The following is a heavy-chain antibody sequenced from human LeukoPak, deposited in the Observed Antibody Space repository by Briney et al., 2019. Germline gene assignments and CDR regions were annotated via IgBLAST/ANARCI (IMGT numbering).Heavy chain of an antibody. D-gene: IGHD2/OR15-2a*01. V-gene: IGHV4-34*01. CDR2: INHGGST. CDR1: GGSFSGYY. CDR3: ARNFQYFDLPDY. Sequence: PSETLSLTCAVYGGSFSGYYWSWIRQPPGKGLEWIGEINHGGSTYYNPSLKSRVTISVDTSKNQFSLKLISVTAADTAVYYCARNFQYFDLPDYWGQGTLVTVSS. J-gene: IGHJ4*02.